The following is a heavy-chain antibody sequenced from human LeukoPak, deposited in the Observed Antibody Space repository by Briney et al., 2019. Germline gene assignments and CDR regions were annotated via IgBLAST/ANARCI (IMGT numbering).Heavy chain of an antibody. V-gene: IGHV1-2*02. CDR2: INPNSGGT. CDR1: GYTFTGYY. J-gene: IGHJ4*02. Sequence: ASVKVSCKASGYTFTGYYMHWVRQAPGQGLEWMGWINPNSGGTNYAQKFQGRVTMTRDTSISTAYMELSRLRSDDTAVYYCARFVHKLGWLVRYYFDYWGQGTPVTVSS. D-gene: IGHD6-19*01. CDR3: ARFVHKLGWLVRYYFDY.